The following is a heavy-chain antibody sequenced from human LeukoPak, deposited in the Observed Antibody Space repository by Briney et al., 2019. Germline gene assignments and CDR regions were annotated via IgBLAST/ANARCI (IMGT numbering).Heavy chain of an antibody. CDR2: IKQDESEK. D-gene: IGHD2-8*01. CDR1: GFTFSSYW. Sequence: GGSLRLSCAASGFTFSSYWMSWVRQAPGKGLEWVANIKQDESEKYYVDSAKGRFTISRDNAKNSLYLQMNSLRAEDTAVYYCAREEGAIVLMVYASYYFDYWGQGTLVTVSS. CDR3: AREEGAIVLMVYASYYFDY. J-gene: IGHJ4*02. V-gene: IGHV3-7*01.